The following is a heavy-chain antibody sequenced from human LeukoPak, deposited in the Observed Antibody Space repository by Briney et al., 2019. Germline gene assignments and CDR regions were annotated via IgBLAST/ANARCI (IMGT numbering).Heavy chain of an antibody. V-gene: IGHV3-48*04. Sequence: GGSLRLSCAASGFTFSSYSMNWVRQAPGKGREWVSYISSSSSTIYYADSVKGRFTISRDNAKNSLYLQMNSLRAEDTAMYYCARVPGPANYYDSSGYYYVGYFQHWGQGTLVTVSS. CDR2: ISSSSSTI. CDR1: GFTFSSYS. D-gene: IGHD3-22*01. CDR3: ARVPGPANYYDSSGYYYVGYFQH. J-gene: IGHJ1*01.